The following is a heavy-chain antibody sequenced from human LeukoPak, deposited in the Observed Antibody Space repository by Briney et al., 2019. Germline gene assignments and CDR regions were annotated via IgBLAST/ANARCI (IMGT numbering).Heavy chain of an antibody. CDR2: INPNSGGT. CDR1: GYTFTGYY. J-gene: IGHJ5*02. CDR3: ARSPHIVVVVAATKSWFDP. V-gene: IGHV1-2*02. D-gene: IGHD2-15*01. Sequence: GASVKVSCKASGYTFTGYYMHWVRQAPGQGLEWMGWINPNSGGTNYAQKFQGRVTMTRDTSISTAYMELSRLRSDDTAVYYCARSPHIVVVVAATKSWFDPWGQGTLVTVSS.